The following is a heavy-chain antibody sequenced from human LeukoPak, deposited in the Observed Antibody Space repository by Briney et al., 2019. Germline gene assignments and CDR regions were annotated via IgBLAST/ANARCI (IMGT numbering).Heavy chain of an antibody. CDR2: IRPDGRDR. Sequence: GGSLRLSCVASGFTFSAYWMTWVRQAPGKGLEWVATIRPDGRDRYYVESVKGRFTISRDNAKNSLYLQMNSLRAEDTALCYCVRNEGDYWGQGALVTVSS. CDR3: VRNEGDY. J-gene: IGHJ4*02. CDR1: GFTFSAYW. V-gene: IGHV3-7*01.